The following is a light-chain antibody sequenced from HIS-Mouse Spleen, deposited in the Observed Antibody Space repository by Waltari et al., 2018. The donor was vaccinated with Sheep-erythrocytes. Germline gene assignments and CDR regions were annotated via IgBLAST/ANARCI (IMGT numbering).Light chain of an antibody. CDR3: AAWDDSLNGYV. J-gene: IGLJ1*01. CDR1: SSNIGSNT. CDR2: SNN. V-gene: IGLV1-44*01. Sequence: QSVLTQPPSASGTPGQRVTISCSGSSSNIGSNTVNWDQQLPGTAPKLLIHSNNQRPSGVPDRFSGSKSGTSASLAISGLQSEDEADYYCAAWDDSLNGYVFGTGTKVTVL.